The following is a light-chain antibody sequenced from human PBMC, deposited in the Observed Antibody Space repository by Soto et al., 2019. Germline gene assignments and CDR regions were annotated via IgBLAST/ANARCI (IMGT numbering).Light chain of an antibody. Sequence: EIVLTQSPATLSLSPGERATLSCRASQSGSSYLAWYQQKPGQAPRLLIYDASNKTTGIPARFSGSGSGTEFTVAIYCLKDQDFVGYYWQQRSNPWTFGQGTKVEIK. CDR2: DAS. V-gene: IGKV3-11*01. CDR1: QSGSSY. CDR3: QQRSNPWT. J-gene: IGKJ1*01.